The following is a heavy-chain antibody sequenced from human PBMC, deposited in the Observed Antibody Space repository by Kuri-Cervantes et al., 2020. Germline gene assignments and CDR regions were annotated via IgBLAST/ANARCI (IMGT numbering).Heavy chain of an antibody. Sequence: GGSLRLSCAASGFTFSSYAMSWVRQAPGKGLEWVSAISGSGGSTYYADSVKGRFTISRDNSKNTLYLQMGSLRAEDMAAYYCARGVRGPRENYMGVWGKGTTVTVSS. CDR1: GFTFSSYA. V-gene: IGHV3-23*01. D-gene: IGHD3-10*01. CDR2: ISGSGGST. CDR3: ARGVRGPRENYMGV. J-gene: IGHJ6*03.